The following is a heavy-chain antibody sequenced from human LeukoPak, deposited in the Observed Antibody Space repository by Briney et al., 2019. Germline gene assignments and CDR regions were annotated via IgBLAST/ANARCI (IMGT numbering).Heavy chain of an antibody. Sequence: GASVKVSCKASGYTFTSYGISWVRQAPGQGLEWMGWISAYNDNTNYAQKLQGRVTMTTDTSTSTAYMELRSLRSDDTAVYYCARVEAMYDFWSGYYPSKLYYFDYWGQGTLVTVSS. J-gene: IGHJ4*02. D-gene: IGHD3-3*01. V-gene: IGHV1-18*01. CDR2: ISAYNDNT. CDR3: ARVEAMYDFWSGYYPSKLYYFDY. CDR1: GYTFTSYG.